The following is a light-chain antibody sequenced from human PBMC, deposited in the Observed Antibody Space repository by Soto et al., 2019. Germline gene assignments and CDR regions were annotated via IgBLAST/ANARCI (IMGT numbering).Light chain of an antibody. V-gene: IGKV3-11*01. CDR3: QQRGNWPS. Sequence: AQTRVTLSCAAGERATLSCRASQSVSRYLAWYQQKPGQAPRLLIYDASNRATGIPARFSGSGSGTDFTLTISSLEPEDFALYYWQQRGNWPSFGGGTKVDIK. CDR2: DAS. CDR1: QSVSRY. J-gene: IGKJ4*01.